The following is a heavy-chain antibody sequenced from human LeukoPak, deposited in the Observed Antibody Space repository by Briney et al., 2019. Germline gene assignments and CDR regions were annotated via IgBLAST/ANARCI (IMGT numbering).Heavy chain of an antibody. V-gene: IGHV3-64*01. CDR1: GFTFSSYA. D-gene: IGHD3-16*01. Sequence: PGGSLRLSCAASGFTFSSYAMHWVRQAPGKGLEYGSAISSNGGSTYYANSVKCRFTISRDNSKNTLYLQMGSLRAEDMAVYYCARDLGSGGMDVWGQGTTVTVSS. CDR3: ARDLGSGGMDV. J-gene: IGHJ6*02. CDR2: ISSNGGST.